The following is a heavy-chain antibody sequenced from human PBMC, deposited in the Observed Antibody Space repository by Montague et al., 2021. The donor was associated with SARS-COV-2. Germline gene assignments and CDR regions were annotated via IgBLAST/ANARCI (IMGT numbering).Heavy chain of an antibody. V-gene: IGHV4-61*02. Sequence: TLSLTCTVSGASISSGGSYWSWIRQPAGKGLEWIGRIYTSGNTNYNPSLKSRVTMSVTTSKNQFSLRLNSVTAADTAVYYCAREGEVPVLSDGWLDPWGQGTLVTVSS. CDR3: AREGEVPVLSDGWLDP. CDR1: GASISSGGSY. CDR2: IYTSGNT. D-gene: IGHD3-16*01. J-gene: IGHJ5*02.